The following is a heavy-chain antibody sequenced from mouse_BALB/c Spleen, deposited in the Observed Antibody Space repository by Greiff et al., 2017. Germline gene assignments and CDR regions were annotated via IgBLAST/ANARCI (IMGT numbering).Heavy chain of an antibody. CDR1: GYTFTDYE. V-gene: IGHV1-15*01. J-gene: IGHJ2*01. D-gene: IGHD2-1*01. CDR2: IDPETGGT. Sequence: QVQLQQSGAELVRPGASVTLSCKASGYTFTDYEMHWVKQTPVHGLEWIGAIDPETGGTAYNQKFKGKATLTADKSSSTAYMELRSLTSEDSAVYYCARWDGNYPDYWGQGTTLTVSS. CDR3: ARWDGNYPDY.